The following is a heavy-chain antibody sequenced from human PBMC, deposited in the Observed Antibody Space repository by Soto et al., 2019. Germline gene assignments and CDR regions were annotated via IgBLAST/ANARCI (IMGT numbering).Heavy chain of an antibody. J-gene: IGHJ3*02. CDR3: ARDLAHFDWLLPFGLDAFAI. Sequence: GGSLGLSCAASGFTCSCHAMSWVRQAPGKGLEWVSSISGSGSSIYYADSVKGRFTISRDNAKNSLYLQMNSLRGEDTAVYYCARDLAHFDWLLPFGLDAFAIWGQGTMVTVSS. V-gene: IGHV3-23*01. D-gene: IGHD3-9*01. CDR1: GFTCSCHA. CDR2: ISGSGSSI.